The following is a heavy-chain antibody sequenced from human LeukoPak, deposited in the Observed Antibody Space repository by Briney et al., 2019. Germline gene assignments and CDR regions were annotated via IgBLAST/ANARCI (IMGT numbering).Heavy chain of an antibody. CDR3: AREPKPTNYYFDN. CDR2: IYHSGST. Sequence: SQTLSLTCAVSGGSISSGGYSWSWIRQPPGKGLEWIGYIYHSGSTYYNPSLKSRVTISVDRSKNQFSLKLNSVTAADTAVYYCAREPKPTNYYFDNWGQGTLVTVSP. D-gene: IGHD1-1*01. V-gene: IGHV4-30-2*01. J-gene: IGHJ4*02. CDR1: GGSISSGGYS.